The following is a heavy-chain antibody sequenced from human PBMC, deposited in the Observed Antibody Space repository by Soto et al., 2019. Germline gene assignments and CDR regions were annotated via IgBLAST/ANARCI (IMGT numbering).Heavy chain of an antibody. V-gene: IGHV1-46*01. D-gene: IGHD1-1*01. J-gene: IGHJ3*02. CDR3: ASPLAWNPENDAFDI. Sequence: ASVKVSYKASGYTFPSYYIHWVRQAPGQGLEWMGIINPSGGSTSYAQKFQGRVTMTRDTSMSTVYMELSSLRSEDTAVYYCASPLAWNPENDAFDIWGQGTMVTVSS. CDR2: INPSGGST. CDR1: GYTFPSYY.